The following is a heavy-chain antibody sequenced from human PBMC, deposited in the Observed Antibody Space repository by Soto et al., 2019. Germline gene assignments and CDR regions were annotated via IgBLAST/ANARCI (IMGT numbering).Heavy chain of an antibody. CDR2: IIPIVGTA. CDR3: ARGEYCTNGVCPPLRYYYYYYGMDV. D-gene: IGHD2-8*01. Sequence: SVKVSCKASGGTFSSYAISWVRQAPGQGLEWMGGIIPIVGTANYAQKFQGRVTIAADKSTSTAYMELSSLRSEDTAVYYCARGEYCTNGVCPPLRYYYYYYGMDVWGQGTTVTVSS. J-gene: IGHJ6*02. CDR1: GGTFSSYA. V-gene: IGHV1-69*06.